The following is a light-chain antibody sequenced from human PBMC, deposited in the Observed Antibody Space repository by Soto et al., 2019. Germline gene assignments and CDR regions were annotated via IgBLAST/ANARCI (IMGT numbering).Light chain of an antibody. V-gene: IGKV3-11*01. CDR3: QLYGNLNPT. CDR2: DAS. CDR1: QSVTNS. Sequence: EIVLTQSPVTLSLSPWERATLSCRASQSVTNSLAWYQQKPGQAPRLLVYDASNRATGIPTRFSGSGSGTDFTLTISRLEPEEFAVYYCQLYGNLNPTFGQGTKVDIK. J-gene: IGKJ1*01.